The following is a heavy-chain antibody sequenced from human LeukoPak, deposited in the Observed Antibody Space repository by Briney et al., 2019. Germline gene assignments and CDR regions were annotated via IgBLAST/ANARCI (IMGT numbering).Heavy chain of an antibody. Sequence: GGSLRLSCAASGFIFNDYAMNWVRQAPGKGLEWVSGISGSGDSTFYADSVKGRFTISRDNSKNTLDLQMNSLRAEDTAVYYCAKELQLALHYWGQGTLVTVSS. CDR2: ISGSGDST. V-gene: IGHV3-23*01. CDR1: GFIFNDYA. CDR3: AKELQLALHY. J-gene: IGHJ4*02. D-gene: IGHD5-18*01.